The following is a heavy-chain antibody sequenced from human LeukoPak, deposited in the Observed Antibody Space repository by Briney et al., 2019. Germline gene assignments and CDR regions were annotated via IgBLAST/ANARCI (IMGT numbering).Heavy chain of an antibody. CDR1: GGSFSGYY. V-gene: IGHV4-34*01. CDR3: ARKPGTTRGAFDI. J-gene: IGHJ3*02. CDR2: INHSGST. Sequence: PSETLSLTCAVYGGSFSGYYWSWIRQPPGKGLEWIGEINHSGSTNYNPSLKSRVTISVDTSKNQFSLKLSSVTAADTAVYYCARKPGTTRGAFDIWGQGTMVTVSS. D-gene: IGHD1-1*01.